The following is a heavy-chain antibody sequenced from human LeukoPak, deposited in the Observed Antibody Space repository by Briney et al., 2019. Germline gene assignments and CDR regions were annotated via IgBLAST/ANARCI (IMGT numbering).Heavy chain of an antibody. CDR2: INPNSGGT. J-gene: IGHJ5*02. D-gene: IGHD5-18*01. Sequence: ASVKVSCKASGYTFTGYYMHWVRQAPGQGLEWMGWINPNSGGTNYAQKFQGRVTMTRDTSISTAYMELSRLRSDDTAVYYCVRGCRLWSQKGIGFDPWGQGTLVTVSS. V-gene: IGHV1-2*02. CDR3: VRGCRLWSQKGIGFDP. CDR1: GYTFTGYY.